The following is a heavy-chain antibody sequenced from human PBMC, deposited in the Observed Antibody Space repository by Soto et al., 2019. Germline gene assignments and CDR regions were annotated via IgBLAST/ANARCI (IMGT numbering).Heavy chain of an antibody. J-gene: IGHJ4*02. CDR2: ISSNGGST. CDR3: ARDGGGYYLDY. CDR1: GFTFSSYA. V-gene: IGHV3-64*01. Sequence: EVQLVEFGGGLVQPGGSLRLSCAASGFTFSSYAMHWVRQAPGKGLEYVSAISSNGGSTYYANSVKGRFTISRDNSKNTLYLQMGSLRAEDMAVYYCARDGGGYYLDYWGQGTLVTVSS. D-gene: IGHD2-15*01.